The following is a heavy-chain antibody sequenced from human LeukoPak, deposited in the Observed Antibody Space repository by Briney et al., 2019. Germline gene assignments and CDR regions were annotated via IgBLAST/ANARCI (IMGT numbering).Heavy chain of an antibody. CDR1: GFSLSNYW. D-gene: IGHD7-27*01. J-gene: IGHJ4*02. V-gene: IGHV3-7*01. CDR3: ARGVWAPFDS. CDR2: IKQDGSEK. Sequence: GGSLRLSCAASGFSLSNYWMNWVRQAPGKGLEWVANIKQDGSEKNYVDSVKGRFSISRDNAKNSLILQMNSLRDEDTTVYYCARGVWAPFDSWGQGTLVSVSS.